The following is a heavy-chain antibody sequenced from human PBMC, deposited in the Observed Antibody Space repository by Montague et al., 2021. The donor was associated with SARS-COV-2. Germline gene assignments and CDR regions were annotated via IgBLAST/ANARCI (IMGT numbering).Heavy chain of an antibody. V-gene: IGHV4-61*02. D-gene: IGHD3-3*01. CDR3: ARDSPHFDFWRGHYGDKYYMDI. CDR1: GDSITSKTHY. Sequence: TLSLTCTVSGDSITSKTHYWDWVRQPAGKGLVWIGRLLTSGATNFNPSLKSRLTISRDTSKNEFYLKLSSVTAADTAVYYCARDSPHFDFWRGHYGDKYYMDIWGKGTTVTVS. J-gene: IGHJ6*03. CDR2: LLTSGAT.